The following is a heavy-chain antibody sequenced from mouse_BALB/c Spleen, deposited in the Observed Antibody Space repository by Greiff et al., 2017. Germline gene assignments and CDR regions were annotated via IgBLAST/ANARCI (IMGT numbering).Heavy chain of an antibody. D-gene: IGHD2-1*01. J-gene: IGHJ3*01. V-gene: IGHV5-6-5*01. CDR3: ASYYGNYSWFAY. CDR2: ISSGGST. CDR1: GFTFSSYA. Sequence: EVQVVESGGGLVKPGGSLKLSCAASGFTFSSYAMSWVPQTPEKRLEWVASISSGGSTYYPDSVKGRFTISRDNARNILYLQMSSLRSEDTAMYYCASYYGNYSWFAYWGQGTLVTVSA.